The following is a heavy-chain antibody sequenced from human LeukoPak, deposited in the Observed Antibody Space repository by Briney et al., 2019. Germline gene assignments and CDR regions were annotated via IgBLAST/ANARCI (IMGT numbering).Heavy chain of an antibody. CDR1: GGSISGYS. J-gene: IGHJ5*02. CDR3: ARGHLGLSP. CDR2: FHNSRTT. V-gene: IGHV4-59*01. D-gene: IGHD3-10*01. Sequence: SETLSLTCTVSGGSISGYSWTWIRQPPGQGLEWIGYFHNSRTTSYNPSLTGRVIISVDTAMDQISLKLSSVTAADTAVYYCARGHLGLSPWGQGTLVTVTS.